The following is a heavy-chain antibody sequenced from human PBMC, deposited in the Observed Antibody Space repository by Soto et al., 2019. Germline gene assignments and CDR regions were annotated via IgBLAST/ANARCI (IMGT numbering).Heavy chain of an antibody. V-gene: IGHV1-69*06. J-gene: IGHJ5*02. Sequence: AASVKVSCKASGGTFSSYAISWVRQAPGQGLEWMGGIIPIFGTANYAQKFQGRVTITADKSTSTAYMELSSLRSEDTAVYYCARARYHRNAAHWFHAWAPPPLATVS. D-gene: IGHD1-1*01. CDR2: IIPIFGTA. CDR3: ARARYHRNAAHWFHA. CDR1: GGTFSSYA.